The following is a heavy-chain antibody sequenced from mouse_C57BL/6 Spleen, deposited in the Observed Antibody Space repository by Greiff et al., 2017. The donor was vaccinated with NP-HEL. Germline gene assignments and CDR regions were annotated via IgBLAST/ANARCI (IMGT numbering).Heavy chain of an antibody. CDR3: ATLWHEAIDY. CDR1: GYTFTSYW. D-gene: IGHD3-1*01. J-gene: IGHJ4*01. Sequence: QVQLQQSGAELVMPGASVKLSCKASGYTFTSYWMHWVKQRPGQGLEWIGEIDPSDSYTNYNQKFKGKSTLTVDKSSSTAYMQLSSLTSEDSAVYYCATLWHEAIDYWGQGTSVTVSS. V-gene: IGHV1-69*01. CDR2: IDPSDSYT.